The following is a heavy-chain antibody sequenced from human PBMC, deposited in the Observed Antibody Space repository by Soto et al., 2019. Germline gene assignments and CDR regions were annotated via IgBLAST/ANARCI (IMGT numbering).Heavy chain of an antibody. V-gene: IGHV4-34*02. CDR1: GGSFGGYS. Sequence: QVQLQQWGAGLLKPSETLSLTCAVFGGSFGGYSWTWIRQPLGGGLEWIGEVTPSGNPNYNPSTKSRVAIAVDQSRNQSSLNMTSVTAADTSIYYCARGRSSGDFGHWGQGRMVIVSS. D-gene: IGHD4-17*01. J-gene: IGHJ4*01. CDR3: ARGRSSGDFGH. CDR2: VTPSGNP.